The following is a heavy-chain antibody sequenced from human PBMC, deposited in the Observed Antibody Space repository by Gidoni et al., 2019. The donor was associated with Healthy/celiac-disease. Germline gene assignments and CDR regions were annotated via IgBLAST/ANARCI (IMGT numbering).Heavy chain of an antibody. V-gene: IGHV3-23*01. CDR2: ISGSGGST. J-gene: IGHJ3*02. CDR3: AKAIYSSDAFDI. Sequence: EVQLLVSGGGLVQPGGSLRLSCAASGFTFSSYAMSRVRQAPGKGLEWVSAISGSGGSTYYADSVKGRFTISRDNSKNTLYLQMNSLRAEDTAVYYCAKAIYSSDAFDIWGQGTMVTVSS. CDR1: GFTFSSYA. D-gene: IGHD3-22*01.